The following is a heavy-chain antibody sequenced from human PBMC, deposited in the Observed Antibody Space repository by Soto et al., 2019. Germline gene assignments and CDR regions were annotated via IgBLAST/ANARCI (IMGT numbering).Heavy chain of an antibody. Sequence: SETLSLTCAVYGGSFSGYYWSWIRQPPGKGLEWIGKINHSGSTNYNPSLKSRVTISVDTSKNQFSLKLSSVTAADTAVYYCARFLVWRETYYFDYWGQGTLVTVSS. D-gene: IGHD3-10*01. CDR2: INHSGST. CDR1: GGSFSGYY. V-gene: IGHV4-34*01. J-gene: IGHJ4*02. CDR3: ARFLVWRETYYFDY.